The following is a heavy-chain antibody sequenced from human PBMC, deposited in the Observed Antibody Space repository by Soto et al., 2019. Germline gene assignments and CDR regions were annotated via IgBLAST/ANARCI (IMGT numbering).Heavy chain of an antibody. J-gene: IGHJ3*02. CDR1: GFTFSYYW. V-gene: IGHV3-74*01. Sequence: EVQLVESGGGLVQPGESLRLSCAASGFTFSYYWMHWVRQAQGKGLVWVSRIHSDGSSTTYADSVKGRFTISRDNARNTVYLQMNSLRVEDTAVYYCARGDRGAFDIWGQGTVVTVSS. D-gene: IGHD1-26*01. CDR2: IHSDGSST. CDR3: ARGDRGAFDI.